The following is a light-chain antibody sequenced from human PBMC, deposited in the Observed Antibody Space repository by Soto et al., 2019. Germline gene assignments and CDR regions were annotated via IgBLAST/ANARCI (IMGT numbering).Light chain of an antibody. Sequence: DIQMTQSPSSVSASVGDRVTVTCRASQGISSWLAWYQKKPVKAPKLLIYAASSLRSGVPSRFSGSGSGTDFTLTISSLQPEDCAIYFCQQANSFPITFGQGTRLE. CDR1: QGISSW. CDR3: QQANSFPIT. J-gene: IGKJ5*01. CDR2: AAS. V-gene: IGKV1-12*01.